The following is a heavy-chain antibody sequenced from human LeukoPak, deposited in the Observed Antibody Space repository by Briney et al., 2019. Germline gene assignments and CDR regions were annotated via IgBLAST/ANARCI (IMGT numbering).Heavy chain of an antibody. CDR3: ATSGYSSRRLGVFDH. Sequence: SQTLSLTCTVSGVSINSGCFYWNWIRQHPRKGLEWIGYIYYSGSTSYNPSLKSRATISVNTSKNHSSLTLSSANAADTAVYYCATSGYSSRRLGVFDHWGQGTVVPVST. V-gene: IGHV4-31*03. CDR2: IYYSGST. D-gene: IGHD2-15*01. CDR1: GVSINSGCFY. J-gene: IGHJ4*02.